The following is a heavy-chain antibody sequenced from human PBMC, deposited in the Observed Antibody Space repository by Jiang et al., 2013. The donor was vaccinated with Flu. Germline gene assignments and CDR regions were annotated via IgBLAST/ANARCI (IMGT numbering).Heavy chain of an antibody. CDR1: GGSISSSNYF. CDR3: ARRPRYSSGLFD. D-gene: IGHD6-19*01. CDR2: SIIVGPP. Sequence: LLKPSETLSLTCTVSGGSISSSNYFWGWIRQPPGRGWNGLAISIIVGPPTTTRPSRVEPPNPVDTSKNQFSLKLRSVTAADTGVYYCARRPRYSSGLFD. V-gene: IGHV4-39*01. J-gene: IGHJ4*01.